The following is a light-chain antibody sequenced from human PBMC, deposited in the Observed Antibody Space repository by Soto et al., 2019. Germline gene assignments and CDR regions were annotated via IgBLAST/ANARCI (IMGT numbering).Light chain of an antibody. V-gene: IGKV3-11*01. CDR2: GAS. CDR3: QQRSDWPIT. CDR1: QSVSRNY. Sequence: EIVLTQSPGTLSLSPGGRATLSCRASQSVSRNYVAWYQQKPGQSPRLLIYGASNRASGIPARFSGSGSGTDFTLTISSLELEDFAVYYCQQRSDWPITFGQGTRLEI. J-gene: IGKJ5*01.